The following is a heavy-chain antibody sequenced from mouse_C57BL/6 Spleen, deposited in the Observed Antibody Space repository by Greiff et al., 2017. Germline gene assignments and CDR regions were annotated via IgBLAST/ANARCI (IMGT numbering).Heavy chain of an antibody. D-gene: IGHD4-1*01. V-gene: IGHV1-85*01. Sequence: VKLVESGPELVKPGASVKLSCKASGYTFTSYDINWVKQRPGQGLEWIGWIYPRDGSTKYNEKFKGKATLTVDTSSSTAYMELHSLTSEDSAVYFCARENWDGGFDYWGQGTTLTVSS. J-gene: IGHJ2*01. CDR3: ARENWDGGFDY. CDR1: GYTFTSYD. CDR2: IYPRDGST.